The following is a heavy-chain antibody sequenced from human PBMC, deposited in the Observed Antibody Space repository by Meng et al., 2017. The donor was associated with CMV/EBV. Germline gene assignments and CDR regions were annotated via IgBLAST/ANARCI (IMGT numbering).Heavy chain of an antibody. CDR2: ISYDGSNK. Sequence: TFSSYAMHWVRQAPGKGLEWVAVISYDGSNKYYADSVKGRFTISRDSSKNTLYLQMNSLRAEDTAVYYCARGPTGLESTYYYYGMDVWGQGTTVTVSS. CDR1: TFSSYA. D-gene: IGHD1-1*01. V-gene: IGHV3-30*04. J-gene: IGHJ6*02. CDR3: ARGPTGLESTYYYYGMDV.